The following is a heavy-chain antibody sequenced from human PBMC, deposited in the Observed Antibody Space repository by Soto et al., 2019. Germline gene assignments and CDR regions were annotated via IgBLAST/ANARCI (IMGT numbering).Heavy chain of an antibody. CDR3: AFTLRTPKYDRWSGYEEP. CDR2: ISAYNGNT. D-gene: IGHD3-3*01. CDR1: GYTFTSYG. V-gene: IGHV1-18*01. J-gene: IGHJ5*02. Sequence: ASVKVSCKASGYTFTSYGISWVRQAPGQGLEWMGWISAYNGNTNYAQKLQGRVTMTTDTSTSTAYMELRSLRSDDTAVYYCAFTLRTPKYDRWSGYEEPWGQGTLVTGSS.